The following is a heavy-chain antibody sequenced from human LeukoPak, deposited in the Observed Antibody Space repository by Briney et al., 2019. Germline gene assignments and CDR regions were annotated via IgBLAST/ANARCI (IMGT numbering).Heavy chain of an antibody. CDR1: GYTFTGYY. J-gene: IGHJ4*02. CDR3: ARGRTYGDYLDY. D-gene: IGHD4-17*01. Sequence: ASVKVSCKASGYTFTGYYMHWVRQAPGQGREWMGWIIPNSGGTKYGQKFQGRVTMTRDTSISTAYMELSRLRSDDTAVYYCARGRTYGDYLDYWGQGTLVTVSS. V-gene: IGHV1-2*02. CDR2: IIPNSGGT.